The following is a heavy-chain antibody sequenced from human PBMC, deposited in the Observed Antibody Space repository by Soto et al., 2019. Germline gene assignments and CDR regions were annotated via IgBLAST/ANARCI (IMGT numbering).Heavy chain of an antibody. CDR3: QAEDGIRDVRSVSAFLLNRSSDL. J-gene: IGHJ2*01. Sequence: KGLEWVALISYDEGNKYYADSVKGRFTISRDNSKNTLYLQMNSLRVEDTAFFFFQAEDGIRDVRSVSAFLLNRSSDL. D-gene: IGHD3-10*02. V-gene: IGHV3-30*03. CDR2: ISYDEGNK.